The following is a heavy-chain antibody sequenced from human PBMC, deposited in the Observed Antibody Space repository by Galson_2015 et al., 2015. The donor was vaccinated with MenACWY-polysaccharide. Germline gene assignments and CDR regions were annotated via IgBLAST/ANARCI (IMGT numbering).Heavy chain of an antibody. CDR3: ARDSDDNRPPDCYDI. D-gene: IGHD3-22*01. V-gene: IGHV3-23*01. CDR2: IGVSGDET. J-gene: IGHJ3*02. CDR1: GFTFSTYG. Sequence: SLRLSCAASGFTFSTYGMSWVRQAPGKGLEWVSIIGVSGDETYYADSVKGRFTISRDNSENTLYLQMNSLTAEDTAIYYCARDSDDNRPPDCYDIWGQGTMVTVSS.